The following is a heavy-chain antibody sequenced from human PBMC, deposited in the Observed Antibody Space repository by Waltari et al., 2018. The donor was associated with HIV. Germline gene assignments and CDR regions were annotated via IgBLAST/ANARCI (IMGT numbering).Heavy chain of an antibody. Sequence: QVQLQQWGAGLLKPSETLSLTCAVYGGSFSGYYWRGIRQPPGKGLEWFGEINHSGSTNYNPSLKSRVTISVDTSKNQFSLKLSSVTAADTAVYYCATGGPSCSGGSCYSVDYWGQGTLVTVSS. D-gene: IGHD2-15*01. V-gene: IGHV4-34*01. CDR2: INHSGST. CDR3: ATGGPSCSGGSCYSVDY. CDR1: GGSFSGYY. J-gene: IGHJ4*02.